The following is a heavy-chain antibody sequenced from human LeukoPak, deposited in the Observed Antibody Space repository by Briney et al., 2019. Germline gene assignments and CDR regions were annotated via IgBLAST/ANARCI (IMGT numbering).Heavy chain of an antibody. CDR1: GFTFSSYA. V-gene: IGHV3-23*01. D-gene: IGHD6-13*01. CDR3: AKESREYSSSWYDY. J-gene: IGHJ4*02. CDR2: ISGSGDNA. Sequence: GSLRLSCAASGFTFSSYAMSWVRQAPGKGQEWVSAISGSGDNAYYADSVKGRFTISRDSSKNTLFLQMNSLRAEDTAVYYCAKESREYSSSWYDYWGQGTLVTVSS.